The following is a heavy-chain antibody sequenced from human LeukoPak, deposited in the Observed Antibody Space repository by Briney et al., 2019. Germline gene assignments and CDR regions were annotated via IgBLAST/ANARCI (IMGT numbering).Heavy chain of an antibody. D-gene: IGHD2-15*01. Sequence: PGGSLRLSYSASGFPFSSYAMEWVRQAPGKGLEYVSAISDSGGSTYYADSVKGRFTISRDNSKNTLYLQMSSLRAEDTAVYFCVRGYSFGPYGMDVWGQGTTVTVSS. CDR2: ISDSGGST. CDR1: GFPFSSYA. CDR3: VRGYSFGPYGMDV. J-gene: IGHJ6*02. V-gene: IGHV3-64D*09.